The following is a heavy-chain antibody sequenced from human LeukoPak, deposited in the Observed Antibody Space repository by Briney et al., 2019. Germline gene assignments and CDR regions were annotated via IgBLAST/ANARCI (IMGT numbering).Heavy chain of an antibody. CDR3: TRDPTVTTSDC. Sequence: GGSLRLSFAASGFTFSSYAMSWVRQAPGKGLEWVSAISGSGSSTYYADSVKGRFTISRDSSKNTLYLQMNSLRADDTAVYYCTRDPTVTTSDCWGQGTLVTVSS. J-gene: IGHJ4*02. CDR1: GFTFSSYA. V-gene: IGHV3-23*01. D-gene: IGHD4-17*01. CDR2: ISGSGSST.